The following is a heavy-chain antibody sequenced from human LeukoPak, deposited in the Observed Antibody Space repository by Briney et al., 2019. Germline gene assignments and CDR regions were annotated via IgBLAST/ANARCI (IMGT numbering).Heavy chain of an antibody. Sequence: GGSLRLSCAASGFTFSSYSMNWVRQAPGKGLEWVSSISSSSSYIYYADSVKGRFTISRDNAKNSLYLQMNSLRAEDTAVYYCARDWGGVRCSSTSCYFSWGQGTLVTVSS. D-gene: IGHD2-2*01. CDR2: ISSSSSYI. V-gene: IGHV3-21*01. CDR3: ARDWGGVRCSSTSCYFS. J-gene: IGHJ4*02. CDR1: GFTFSSYS.